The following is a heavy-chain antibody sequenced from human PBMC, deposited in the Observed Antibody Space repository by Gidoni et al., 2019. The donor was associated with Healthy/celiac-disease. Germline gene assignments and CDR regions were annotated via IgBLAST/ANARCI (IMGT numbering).Heavy chain of an antibody. D-gene: IGHD6-13*01. CDR1: GGSFSGYY. V-gene: IGHV4-34*01. CDR3: ARGPYSSSLRAYDY. Sequence: QVQLQQWGAGLLKPSETLSLTCAGYGGSFSGYYWSCIRQPPGKGLEWIGEINHSGSTNYNPSLKSRVTISVDTSKNQFSLKLSSVTAADTAVYYCARGPYSSSLRAYDYWGQGTLVTVSS. CDR2: INHSGST. J-gene: IGHJ4*02.